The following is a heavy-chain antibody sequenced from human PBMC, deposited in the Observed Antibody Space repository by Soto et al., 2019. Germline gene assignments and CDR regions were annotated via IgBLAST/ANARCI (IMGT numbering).Heavy chain of an antibody. V-gene: IGHV4-59*01. Sequence: PSETLALTCAVYGGSFSGYYWSWIRQPPGKGLEWIGYIYYSGSTNYNPSLKSRVTISVDTSKNQFSLKLSSVTAADTAVYYCSRAGYSGYDIGYVAVWGKGTSVTVSS. CDR1: GGSFSGYY. CDR3: SRAGYSGYDIGYVAV. D-gene: IGHD5-12*01. CDR2: IYYSGST. J-gene: IGHJ6*03.